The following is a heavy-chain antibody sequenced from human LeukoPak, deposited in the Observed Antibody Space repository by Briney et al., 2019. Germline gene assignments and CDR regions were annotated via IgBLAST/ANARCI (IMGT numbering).Heavy chain of an antibody. CDR1: GFTFSDYY. CDR3: ARGYSGYDPFDY. Sequence: GGSLRLSCAASGFTFSDYYMSWIRQAPGKGLEWVSYISSSSSYTNYADSVKGRFTISRDNAKNTLYLQMNSLRAEDTAVYYCARGYSGYDPFDYWGQGTLVTVSS. CDR2: ISSSSSYT. D-gene: IGHD5-12*01. J-gene: IGHJ4*02. V-gene: IGHV3-11*06.